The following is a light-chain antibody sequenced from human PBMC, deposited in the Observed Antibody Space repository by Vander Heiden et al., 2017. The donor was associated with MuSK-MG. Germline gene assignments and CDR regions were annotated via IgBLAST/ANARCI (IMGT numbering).Light chain of an antibody. V-gene: IGKV3-15*01. Sequence: EIVMTQSPATLSVSPGERATLSCRASQSVGAHLAWYQQKPGQAPRLLIYGVSTRATGIPARFSGSGSGTEFTLTISGLQSEDFAVYYCQQDDSWPLTFGGGTKVEI. J-gene: IGKJ4*01. CDR3: QQDDSWPLT. CDR2: GVS. CDR1: QSVGAH.